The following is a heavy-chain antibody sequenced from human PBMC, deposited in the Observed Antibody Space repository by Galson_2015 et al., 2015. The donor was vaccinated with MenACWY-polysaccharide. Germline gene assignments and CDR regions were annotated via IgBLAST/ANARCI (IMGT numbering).Heavy chain of an antibody. CDR2: ISGSGGST. J-gene: IGHJ4*02. Sequence: SLRLSCAASGFTFSSYAMSWVRQAPGKGLEWVSAISGSGGSTYYADSVKGRFTISGDNSKNTLYLQMNSLRAEDTAVYYCAKTSGYSAAHFDYWGQGTLVTVSS. D-gene: IGHD3-22*01. CDR3: AKTSGYSAAHFDY. CDR1: GFTFSSYA. V-gene: IGHV3-23*01.